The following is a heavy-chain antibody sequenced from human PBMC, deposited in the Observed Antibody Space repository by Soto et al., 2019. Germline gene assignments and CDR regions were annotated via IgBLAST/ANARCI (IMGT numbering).Heavy chain of an antibody. CDR2: IIPIFGTA. D-gene: IGHD1-1*01. Sequence: HVQLVQSWAEVKKPGSSVKVSCKASGGTFSSFAISWVRQAPGQGLAWMGGIIPIFGTATYAQKFQGRVTIAADESTSTADMELSSLRSEDTAVYYCESQRLGYRTRYYFDYWGEGTLVTVSS. J-gene: IGHJ4*02. CDR1: GGTFSSFA. CDR3: ESQRLGYRTRYYFDY. V-gene: IGHV1-69*01.